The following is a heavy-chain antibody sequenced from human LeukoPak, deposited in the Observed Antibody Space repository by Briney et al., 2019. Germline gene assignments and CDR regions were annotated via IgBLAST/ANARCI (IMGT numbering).Heavy chain of an antibody. CDR2: IKSKGHGGAI. CDR3: TTLSGLSEDYTDS. CDR1: GLIFRNAW. Sequence: GGSLRLSCAASGLIFRNAWMTWVRQAPGKGLEWVGRIKSKGHGGAIDYAAPVIGRFKISRADSTDTVYLQMNSLKTEDTALYYCTTLSGLSEDYTDSWGQGVLVTVSS. D-gene: IGHD5-12*01. V-gene: IGHV3-15*01. J-gene: IGHJ4*02.